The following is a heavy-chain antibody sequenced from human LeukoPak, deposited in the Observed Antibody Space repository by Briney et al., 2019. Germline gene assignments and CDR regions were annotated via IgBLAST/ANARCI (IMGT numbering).Heavy chain of an antibody. D-gene: IGHD2-8*02. CDR1: GVSISSGGYY. V-gene: IGHV4-31*03. CDR2: IYYSGST. CDR3: ARGLAGEGYWYYFDY. Sequence: KPSETLSLTCTVSGVSISSGGYYWRWLRQHPGKGLEWIVYIYYSGSTYYNPSLKSRVTISVDTSKNQFSLKLSSVTAADTAVYYCARGLAGEGYWYYFDYWGQGTLVTVSS. J-gene: IGHJ4*02.